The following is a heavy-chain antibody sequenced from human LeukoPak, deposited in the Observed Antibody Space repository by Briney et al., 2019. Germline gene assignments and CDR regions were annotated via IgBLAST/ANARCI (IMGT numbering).Heavy chain of an antibody. CDR2: IGGDGGST. CDR3: ATGGDV. D-gene: IGHD3-10*01. Sequence: GGSLRLSCAASGFTFDDYAMHWVRQAPGKGLEWVSLIGGDGGSTYYADSVKGRFTISRDNSKNSLYLQMNSLRTEDTALYYCATGGDVWGQGTTVTVSS. J-gene: IGHJ6*02. CDR1: GFTFDDYA. V-gene: IGHV3-43*02.